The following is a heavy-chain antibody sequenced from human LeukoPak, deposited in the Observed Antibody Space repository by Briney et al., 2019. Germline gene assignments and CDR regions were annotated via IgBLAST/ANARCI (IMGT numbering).Heavy chain of an antibody. Sequence: ASVKVSCEASGYTFTSFDINWVRQASGQGLEWMGGMNPNSGGTNYAQKFQGWVTMTRDTSISTAYMEMSRRRSDDTAVYYCARERAPLGYCSGGSCYFDGMDVWGQGTTVTVSS. CDR2: MNPNSGGT. CDR3: ARERAPLGYCSGGSCYFDGMDV. V-gene: IGHV1-2*04. D-gene: IGHD2-15*01. J-gene: IGHJ6*02. CDR1: GYTFTSFD.